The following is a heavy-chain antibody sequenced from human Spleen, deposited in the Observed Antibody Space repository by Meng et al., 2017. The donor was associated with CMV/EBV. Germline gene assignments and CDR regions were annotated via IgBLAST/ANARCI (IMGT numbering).Heavy chain of an antibody. D-gene: IGHD3-22*01. CDR3: ARVYYYDSSGHYYSGYDI. Sequence: GESLKISCVGSGFTFSSHEMNWVRQAPGKGLEWVSYISSSGSTIYYVDSVKGRFTNSRDNAKNSLYLQMNSLRAEDTAVYYCARVYYYDSSGHYYSGYDIWGQGTMVTVSS. V-gene: IGHV3-48*03. J-gene: IGHJ3*02. CDR2: ISSSGSTI. CDR1: GFTFSSHE.